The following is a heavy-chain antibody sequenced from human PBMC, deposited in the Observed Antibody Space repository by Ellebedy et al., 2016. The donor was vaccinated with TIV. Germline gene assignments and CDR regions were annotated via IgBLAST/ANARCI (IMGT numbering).Heavy chain of an antibody. CDR2: IKQDGGEK. CDR1: GFTFSRYW. J-gene: IGHJ4*02. Sequence: GESLKISCAASGFTFSRYWMSWVRQAPGKGLEWVANIKQDGGEKNFVDSVKGRFTISRDNAKNSLYLQMNSLRAEDTAVYYCAREAISYATSGYYFDSWGQGTLVAVSS. D-gene: IGHD3-22*01. CDR3: AREAISYATSGYYFDS. V-gene: IGHV3-7*01.